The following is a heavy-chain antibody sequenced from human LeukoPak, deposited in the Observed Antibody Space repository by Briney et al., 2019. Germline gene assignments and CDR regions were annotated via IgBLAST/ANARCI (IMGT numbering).Heavy chain of an antibody. J-gene: IGHJ4*02. CDR1: GGSISSYY. Sequence: SETLSLTCTVSGGSISSYYWSWIRQAPGKGLEWIGYIYYSGSTNYNPSLKSRVTISVDTSKNQLSLKVRSVTAADTAVYYCARYCSGGNCYSPTSYFDYWGQGTLVTVSS. CDR3: ARYCSGGNCYSPTSYFDY. CDR2: IYYSGST. D-gene: IGHD2-15*01. V-gene: IGHV4-59*01.